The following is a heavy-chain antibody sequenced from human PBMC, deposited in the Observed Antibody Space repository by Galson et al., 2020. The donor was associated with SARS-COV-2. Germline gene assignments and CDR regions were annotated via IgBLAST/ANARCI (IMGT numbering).Heavy chain of an antibody. Sequence: ASVKVSCKASGYTFTGYYMHWVRQAPGQGLEWMGWINPNSGGTNYAQKFQGRVTMTRDTSISTAYMELSRLRSDDTAVYYCARDSLESSSWQFDDWGLGTLVTVSS. J-gene: IGHJ4*02. D-gene: IGHD6-13*01. CDR3: ARDSLESSSWQFDD. CDR1: GYTFTGYY. V-gene: IGHV1-2*02. CDR2: INPNSGGT.